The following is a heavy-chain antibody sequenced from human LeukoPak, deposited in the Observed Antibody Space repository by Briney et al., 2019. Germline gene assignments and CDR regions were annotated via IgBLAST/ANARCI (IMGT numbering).Heavy chain of an antibody. CDR2: IYYSGST. V-gene: IGHV4-39*07. Sequence: PSETLSLTCTVSGGSISSSSYYWGWIRQPPGKGLEWIGSIYYSGSTYYNPSLKSRVTISVDTSKNQFSLKLSSVTAADTAVYYCARDQGLLPRFDIWGQGTMVTVSS. CDR1: GGSISSSSYY. D-gene: IGHD3-22*01. CDR3: ARDQGLLPRFDI. J-gene: IGHJ3*02.